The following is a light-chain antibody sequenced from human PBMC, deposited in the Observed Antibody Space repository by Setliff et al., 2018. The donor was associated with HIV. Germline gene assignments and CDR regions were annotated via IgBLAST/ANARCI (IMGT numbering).Light chain of an antibody. CDR1: RSDIAAYNL. J-gene: IGLJ3*02. V-gene: IGLV2-14*03. CDR2: DVS. Sequence: QSALTQPASVSGSPGQSITISCSGTRSDIAAYNLVSWYQQHPGKAPKLMVSDVSSRPSGVSNRFSGSKSGSTASLTISGLQPEDEADYYCSSFTISTTWVFGGGTKVTVL. CDR3: SSFTISTTWV.